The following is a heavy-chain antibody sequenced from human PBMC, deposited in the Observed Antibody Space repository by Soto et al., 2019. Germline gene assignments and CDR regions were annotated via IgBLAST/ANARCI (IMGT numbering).Heavy chain of an antibody. D-gene: IGHD2-15*01. CDR3: ARVYCSGGSCFWFDP. CDR1: GGSISSGGYS. Sequence: SETLSLTCAVSGGSISSGGYSWSWLRQPPGKGLEWIGYIYHSGSTYYNPSLKSRVTISVDRSKNQFSLKLSSVTAADTAVYYCARVYCSGGSCFWFDPWGQGTLVTSP. CDR2: IYHSGST. V-gene: IGHV4-30-2*01. J-gene: IGHJ5*02.